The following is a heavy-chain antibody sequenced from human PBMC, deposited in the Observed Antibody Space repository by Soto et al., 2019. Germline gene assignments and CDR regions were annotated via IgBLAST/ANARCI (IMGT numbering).Heavy chain of an antibody. CDR2: IYHSGST. Sequence: SETLSLTCAVSGYSISSGYYWGWIRQPPGKGLEWIGSIYHSGSTYYNPSLKSRVTISVDTSKNQFSLKLSSVTAADTAVYYCARDTGIQLWTTPRGYNWFHPWGQGTQVPVS. CDR3: ARDTGIQLWTTPRGYNWFHP. CDR1: GYSISSGYY. V-gene: IGHV4-38-2*02. D-gene: IGHD5-18*01. J-gene: IGHJ5*02.